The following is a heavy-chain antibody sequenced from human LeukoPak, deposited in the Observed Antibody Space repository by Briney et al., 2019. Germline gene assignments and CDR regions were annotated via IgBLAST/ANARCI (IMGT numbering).Heavy chain of an antibody. CDR3: AREGGDSMIQGVIAD. CDR2: IYAGGAT. Sequence: GGSLRLSCSASGFTVSSNCMSWVRQAPGKGLEWVSVIYAGGATAHADSVKGRFIISRDNSKNTLYLQMNSLRAEDTALYYCAREGGDSMIQGVIADWGQGTLVTVSS. D-gene: IGHD3-10*01. CDR1: GFTVSSNC. V-gene: IGHV3-53*01. J-gene: IGHJ4*02.